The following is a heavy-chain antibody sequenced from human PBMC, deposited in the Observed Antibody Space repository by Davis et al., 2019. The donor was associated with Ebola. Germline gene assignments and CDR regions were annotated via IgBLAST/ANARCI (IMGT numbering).Heavy chain of an antibody. V-gene: IGHV6-1*01. CDR2: TFYTSKWHN. D-gene: IGHD3-16*01. CDR1: GDSVSSAG. CDR3: VRGWGRSGLDV. Sequence: HSQTLSLTCAISGDSVSSAGWNWIRQSPSRGLEWLGRTFYTSKWHNDYAESVKSRISINPDTSKNQFSLQLNSVTPEDTAVYYCVRGWGRSGLDVWGQGTTVTVSS. J-gene: IGHJ6*02.